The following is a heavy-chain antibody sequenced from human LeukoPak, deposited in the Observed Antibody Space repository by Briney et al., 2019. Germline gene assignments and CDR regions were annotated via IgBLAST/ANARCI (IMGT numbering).Heavy chain of an antibody. J-gene: IGHJ5*02. CDR2: INAGNDNK. V-gene: IGHV1-3*01. Sequence: GAPVKVSCKASGYIFSTYKIHWVRQAPGQGLEWMGWINAGNDNKIYSQKFQGRVTITRDTSASTVYMELSSLRSEDTAVYYCASENWFDPWGQGTLVTVSS. CDR3: ASENWFDP. CDR1: GYIFSTYK.